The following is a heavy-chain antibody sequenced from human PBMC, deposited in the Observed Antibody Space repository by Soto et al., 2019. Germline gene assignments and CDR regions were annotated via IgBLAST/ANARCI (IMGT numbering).Heavy chain of an antibody. Sequence: SETLSLTCAAYGGSFNEYYWTWIRQSPGKGLEWIGEINHSGGTNYNPSLKSRVTISVDTSKNQFSLKLSSVTAADTAVYYCARHALDSSGYHVYFDYWGQGTLVTVSS. J-gene: IGHJ4*02. CDR3: ARHALDSSGYHVYFDY. V-gene: IGHV4-34*01. CDR1: GGSFNEYY. D-gene: IGHD3-22*01. CDR2: INHSGGT.